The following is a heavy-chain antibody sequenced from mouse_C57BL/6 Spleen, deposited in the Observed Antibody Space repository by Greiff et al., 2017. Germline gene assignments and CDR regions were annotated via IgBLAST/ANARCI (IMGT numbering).Heavy chain of an antibody. CDR2: IWWDDDK. J-gene: IGHJ3*01. CDR3: ARIAIYDGYYAWFAY. Sequence: QVTLKESGPGILQPSQTLSLTCSFSGFSLSTFGMGVGWIRQPSGKGLEWLAHIWWDDDKYYNPALKSRLTISKDTSKNQVFLTIANVDTADTATYYCARIAIYDGYYAWFAYWGQGTLVTVSA. D-gene: IGHD2-3*01. CDR1: GFSLSTFGMG. V-gene: IGHV8-8*01.